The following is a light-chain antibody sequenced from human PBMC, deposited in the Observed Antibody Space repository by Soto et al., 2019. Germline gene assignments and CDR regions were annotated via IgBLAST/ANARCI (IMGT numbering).Light chain of an antibody. V-gene: IGKV3-15*01. J-gene: IGKJ3*01. CDR3: QQYNIWPLS. CDR1: QSVRTN. Sequence: EIVMTQSPATLSVSPGEGATLSCKASQSVRTNLAWYQQKPGQAPRLLIYGASTRATGIPARFSGSGSGTEFTLTISSLQSEDFAVYYCQQYNIWPLSFGPGTKVDIK. CDR2: GAS.